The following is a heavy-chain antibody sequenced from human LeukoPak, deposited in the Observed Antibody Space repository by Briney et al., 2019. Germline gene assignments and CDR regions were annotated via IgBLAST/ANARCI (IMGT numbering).Heavy chain of an antibody. CDR1: GFTFSSYA. D-gene: IGHD3-22*01. J-gene: IGHJ3*02. CDR2: ISYDGSNK. CDR3: ARDGTYYYDFGAFDI. V-gene: IGHV3-30-3*01. Sequence: GGSLRLSCAASGFTFSSYAMHWVRQAPGKGLEWVAVISYDGSNKYYADSVKGRFTISRDNSKNTLYLQMNSLRAEDTAVYYCARDGTYYYDFGAFDIWGQGTMVTVSS.